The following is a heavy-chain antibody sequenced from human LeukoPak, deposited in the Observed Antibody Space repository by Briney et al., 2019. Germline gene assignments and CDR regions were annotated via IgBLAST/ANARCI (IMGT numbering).Heavy chain of an antibody. J-gene: IGHJ4*02. Sequence: GGSLRLSCAASGFTFSSYWMHWVRQAPGKGLVWVSQTNSDGSSTTNADSVKGRFTTSRDNAKNTLYLQMNSLRAEDTAVYYCARVVSSGLHVYWGQGTLVTVSS. CDR1: GFTFSSYW. D-gene: IGHD3-22*01. CDR3: ARVVSSGLHVY. V-gene: IGHV3-74*03. CDR2: TNSDGSST.